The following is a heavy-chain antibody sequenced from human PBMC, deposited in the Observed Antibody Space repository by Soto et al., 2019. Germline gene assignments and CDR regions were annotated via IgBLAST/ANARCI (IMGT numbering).Heavy chain of an antibody. V-gene: IGHV1-69*01. J-gene: IGHJ6*02. D-gene: IGHD2-2*01. CDR2: IIPIFGTA. CDR1: GGTFSSYA. Sequence: QVQLVQSGAEVKKPGSSVKVSCKASGGTFSSYAISWVRQAPGQGLEWMGGIIPIFGTANYAQKFQGRVTITADESTSTAYMELGSLRSEDTAVYYCVRGVQDIVVVPAARYYYYGMDVWGQGTTVTVSS. CDR3: VRGVQDIVVVPAARYYYYGMDV.